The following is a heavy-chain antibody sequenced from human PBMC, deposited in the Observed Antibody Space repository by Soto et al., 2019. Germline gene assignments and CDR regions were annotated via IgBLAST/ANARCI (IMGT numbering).Heavy chain of an antibody. Sequence: QVQLVQSGAEVKKPGSSVKVSCKASGGTFSSYAISWVRQAPGQGLEWMGGIIPIFGTANYAQKFQGRVTITAEKSTSTAYMELSSLRSEYTAVYFCARAGGGIAAAGTFDYWGQGTLVTVSS. CDR2: IIPIFGTA. CDR1: GGTFSSYA. D-gene: IGHD6-13*01. CDR3: ARAGGGIAAAGTFDY. V-gene: IGHV1-69*06. J-gene: IGHJ4*02.